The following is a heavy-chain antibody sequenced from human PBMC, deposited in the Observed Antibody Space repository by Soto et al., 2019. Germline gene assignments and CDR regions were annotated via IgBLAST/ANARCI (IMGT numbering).Heavy chain of an antibody. Sequence: PSETLSLTCTVSGGSVSSGSYYWSWIRQPPGKGLEWIGYIYYSGSTNYNPSPKSRVTISVDTSKNQFSLKLSSVTAADTAVYYCASQLVDFDYWGQGTLVTVSS. CDR1: GGSVSSGSYY. V-gene: IGHV4-61*01. J-gene: IGHJ4*02. CDR2: IYYSGST. D-gene: IGHD6-13*01. CDR3: ASQLVDFDY.